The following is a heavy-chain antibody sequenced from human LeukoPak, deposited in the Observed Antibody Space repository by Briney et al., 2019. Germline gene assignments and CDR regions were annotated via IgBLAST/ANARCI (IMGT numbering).Heavy chain of an antibody. D-gene: IGHD6-19*01. V-gene: IGHV4-59*11. CDR3: TKATQWLAFDY. CDR2: IYNSGTT. J-gene: IGHJ4*02. Sequence: PSETLSLTRTVSGGSISSHFWSWLRQPPGKGLEWIGNIYNSGTTNYNPSLKSGVTISVDTSKNQLSLQLTSVTAADTAVYYCTKATQWLAFDYLGRGTLVTVSS. CDR1: GGSISSHF.